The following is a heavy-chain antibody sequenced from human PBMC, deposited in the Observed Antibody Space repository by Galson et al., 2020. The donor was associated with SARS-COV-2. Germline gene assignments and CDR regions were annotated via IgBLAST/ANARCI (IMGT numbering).Heavy chain of an antibody. CDR2: ISGSGDST. CDR3: ARGRLGTKYYYGVGV. D-gene: IGHD3-16*01. CDR1: GFTFNDYA. V-gene: IGHV3-23*01. J-gene: IGHJ6*02. Sequence: GESLKISCAVSGFTFNDYAMTWVRQAPGKGLEWVSGISGSGDSTYHADSVKGRFTISRDNSKNTLYLQMNSLRAEDTAVYYCARGRLGTKYYYGVGVWGQGTTVIVSS.